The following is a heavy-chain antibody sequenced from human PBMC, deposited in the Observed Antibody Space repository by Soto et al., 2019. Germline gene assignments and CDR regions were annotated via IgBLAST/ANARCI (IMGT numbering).Heavy chain of an antibody. CDR3: ARRGPGTYFDY. Sequence: EVQLLESGGGLVQPGGSLRLSCAASGFTFSSYAMNWVRQAPGKGLEWVSVISGSGGSTYYTDSVKGRFTISRDNSKNTLYLQMNSLRAEDTAVYYCARRGPGTYFDYWGQGTLVTVSS. D-gene: IGHD6-13*01. J-gene: IGHJ4*02. CDR1: GFTFSSYA. V-gene: IGHV3-23*01. CDR2: ISGSGGST.